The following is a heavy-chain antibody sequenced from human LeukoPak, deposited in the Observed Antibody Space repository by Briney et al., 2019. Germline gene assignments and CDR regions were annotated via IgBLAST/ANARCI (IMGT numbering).Heavy chain of an antibody. Sequence: ASVKVSCKASGYTFTSYGISWVRQAPGQGLEWMGWINPYNGNTNYAQKLQGRVTMTTDTSTSTAYMELRSLRSDDTAVYYCARNGRVRRVVKDLFEYWGQGTLVAVSS. CDR1: GYTFTSYG. D-gene: IGHD3-10*01. V-gene: IGHV1-18*01. CDR2: INPYNGNT. J-gene: IGHJ4*02. CDR3: ARNGRVRRVVKDLFEY.